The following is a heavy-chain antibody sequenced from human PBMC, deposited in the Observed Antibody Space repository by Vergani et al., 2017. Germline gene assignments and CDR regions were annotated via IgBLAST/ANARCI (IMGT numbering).Heavy chain of an antibody. J-gene: IGHJ3*02. V-gene: IGHV4-59*08. CDR2: IYYSGST. D-gene: IGHD3-22*01. CDR3: ARLVVGDAFDI. CDR1: GGSLSSYY. Sequence: QVQLQESGPGLVKPSETLSLTCTVSGGSLSSYYWSWIRQPPGKGLEWIGYIYYSGSTNYNPSLKSRVTISVDTSKNQFSLKLSSVTAADTAVYYCARLVVGDAFDIWGQGTMVTVSS.